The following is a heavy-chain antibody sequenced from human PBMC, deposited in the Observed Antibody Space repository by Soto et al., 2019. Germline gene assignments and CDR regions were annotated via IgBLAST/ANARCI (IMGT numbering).Heavy chain of an antibody. V-gene: IGHV1-2*02. J-gene: IGHJ5*02. Sequence: ASVKVSCKASGYTFTGYYMHWVRQAPGQGLEWMGWINPNRGGTNYAQKFQGRVTMTRDTSISTAYMELSRLSSNDTAVYYCARVTYYYDSSGYQDWFDPWGQGTLVTVSS. CDR1: GYTFTGYY. D-gene: IGHD3-22*01. CDR2: INPNRGGT. CDR3: ARVTYYYDSSGYQDWFDP.